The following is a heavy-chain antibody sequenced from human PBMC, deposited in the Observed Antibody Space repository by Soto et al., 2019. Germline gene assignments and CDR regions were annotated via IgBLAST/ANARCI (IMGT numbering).Heavy chain of an antibody. CDR1: GGTFSSYA. CDR2: IIPIFGTA. V-gene: IGHV1-69*13. CDR3: AREGYSSGSLYNWFDP. J-gene: IGHJ5*02. D-gene: IGHD6-19*01. Sequence: SVKVSCKASGGTFSSYAISWVRQAPGQGLEWMGGIIPIFGTANYAQKFQGRATITADESTSTAYMELSSLRSEDTAVYYCAREGYSSGSLYNWFDPWGQGTLVTVSS.